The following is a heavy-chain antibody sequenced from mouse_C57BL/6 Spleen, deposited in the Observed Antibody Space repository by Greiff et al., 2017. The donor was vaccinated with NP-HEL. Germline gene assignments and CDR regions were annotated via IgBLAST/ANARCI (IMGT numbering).Heavy chain of an antibody. CDR3: ARWDDGYPLAY. D-gene: IGHD2-3*01. CDR2: IYPGSGST. CDR1: GYTFTSYW. V-gene: IGHV1-55*01. J-gene: IGHJ3*01. Sequence: QVQLQQPGAELVKPGASVKMSCKASGYTFTSYWITWVKQRPGQGLEWIGDIYPGSGSTNYNEKFKSKGTLTVDTSSSTASMQLSSLTSEDSAVYYCARWDDGYPLAYWGQGTLVTVSA.